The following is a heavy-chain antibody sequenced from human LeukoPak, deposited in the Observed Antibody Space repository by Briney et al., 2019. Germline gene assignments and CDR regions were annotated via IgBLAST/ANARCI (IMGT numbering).Heavy chain of an antibody. CDR3: AKDPRVDYGPIGYYFDY. CDR1: GFTFSSYN. V-gene: IGHV3-21*04. J-gene: IGHJ4*02. CDR2: ISSSSSYI. Sequence: PGGSLRLSCAASGFTFSSYNMNWVRQAPGKGLEWVSSISSSSSYIYYADSVKGRFTISRDNAKNSLYLQMNSLRAEDTAVYYCAKDPRVDYGPIGYYFDYWGQGTLVTVSS. D-gene: IGHD4-17*01.